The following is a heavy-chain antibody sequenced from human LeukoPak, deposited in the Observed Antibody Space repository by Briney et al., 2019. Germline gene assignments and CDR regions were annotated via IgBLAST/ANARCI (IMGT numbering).Heavy chain of an antibody. V-gene: IGHV1-18*01. Sequence: ASVKVSCKASGYTSSSYDISWVRQAPGQGLEWMGWISAYNGNTSYAQKVQGRVTMTTDTSTSTAYMEVRSLRSDDTAVYYRARHVTYYSDSSGHDLADYWGQGTLVTVSS. J-gene: IGHJ4*02. CDR1: GYTSSSYD. CDR2: ISAYNGNT. CDR3: ARHVTYYSDSSGHDLADY. D-gene: IGHD3-22*01.